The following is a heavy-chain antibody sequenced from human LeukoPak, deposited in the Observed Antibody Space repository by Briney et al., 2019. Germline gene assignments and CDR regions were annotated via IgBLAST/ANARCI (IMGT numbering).Heavy chain of an antibody. J-gene: IGHJ4*02. D-gene: IGHD2-2*01. CDR3: ARRLGGTSTGFDY. V-gene: IGHV4-59*08. CDR1: GGSISSYY. Sequence: PSETLSLTCTVSGGSISSYYWSWIRQPPGKGLEWIGSIHYSGSTTYNPSLKSRVTISVDTSKNQFSLKLSSVTAAATAVYYCARRLGGTSTGFDYWGQGTLVTVSS. CDR2: IHYSGST.